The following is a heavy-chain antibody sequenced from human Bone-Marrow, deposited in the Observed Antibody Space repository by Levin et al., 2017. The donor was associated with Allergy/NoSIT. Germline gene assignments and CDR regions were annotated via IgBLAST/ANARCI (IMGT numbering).Heavy chain of an antibody. CDR3: TREIGESYGYYGMDV. Sequence: GGSLRLSCAASGFRFNDHAMHWVRQVPGKGLEWVSGINWNGGSIGYADSVKGRFTISRDNAKNSLYLEMTSLRAGDTAFYYCTREIGESYGYYGMDVWGQGTTVTVSS. V-gene: IGHV3-9*01. CDR1: GFRFNDHA. D-gene: IGHD3-16*01. CDR2: INWNGGSI. J-gene: IGHJ6*01.